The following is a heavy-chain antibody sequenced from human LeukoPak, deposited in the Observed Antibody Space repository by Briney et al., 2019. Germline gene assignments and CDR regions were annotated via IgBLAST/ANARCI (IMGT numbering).Heavy chain of an antibody. D-gene: IGHD2-15*01. CDR3: AMGGVADY. CDR2: ISSSSSTI. CDR1: GFTFSNYW. Sequence: GGSLRLSCAASGFTFSNYWMNWVRQAPGKGLEWVSYISSSSSTIYYADSVKGRFTISRDNAKNSLYLQMNSLRAEDTAVYYCAMGGVADYWGQGTLVTVSS. V-gene: IGHV3-48*01. J-gene: IGHJ4*02.